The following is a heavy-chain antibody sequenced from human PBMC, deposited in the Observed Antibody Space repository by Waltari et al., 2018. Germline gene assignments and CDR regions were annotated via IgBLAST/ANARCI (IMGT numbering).Heavy chain of an antibody. Sequence: QVQLQESGPGLVKPSQTLSLTCTVSGGSISSGSYYWSWVRQPAGKGLEWIGRIYTSGSTNYNPSLKSRVTISVDTSKNQFSLKLSSVTAADTAVYYCARDRIGSWYERNAFDIWGQGTMVTVSS. D-gene: IGHD6-13*01. J-gene: IGHJ3*02. CDR3: ARDRIGSWYERNAFDI. V-gene: IGHV4-61*02. CDR2: IYTSGST. CDR1: GGSISSGSYY.